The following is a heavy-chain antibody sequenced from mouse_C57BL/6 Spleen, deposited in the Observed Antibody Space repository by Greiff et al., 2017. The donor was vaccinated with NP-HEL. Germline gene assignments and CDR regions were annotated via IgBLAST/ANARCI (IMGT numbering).Heavy chain of an antibody. V-gene: IGHV1-52*01. CDR1: GYTFTSYW. CDR2: IDPSDSET. CDR3: AGDSSGYGVDY. Sequence: VQLQQPGAELVRPGSSVMLSCKASGYTFTSYWMHWVKQRPIQGLEWIGNIDPSDSETHYNQKFKDKATLTVDKSSSTAYMQLSSLTSEDSAVYYCAGDSSGYGVDYWGQGTTLTVSS. D-gene: IGHD3-2*02. J-gene: IGHJ2*01.